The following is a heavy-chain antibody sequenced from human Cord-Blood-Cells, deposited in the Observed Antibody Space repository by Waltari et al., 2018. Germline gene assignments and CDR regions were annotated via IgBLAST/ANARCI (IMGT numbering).Heavy chain of an antibody. D-gene: IGHD3-22*01. CDR1: GFTFSSYA. CDR2: ISGSGGRQ. V-gene: IGHV3-23*01. J-gene: IGHJ6*02. Sequence: EVQLLESGGGLVQPGGSLRLSCAASGFTFSSYAMSWVRQAPGKGLEWVSAISGSGGRQYYADSVKGRFTISRDNSKNTLYLQMNSLRAEDTAVYYCAKRSDSSGYYYYYGMDVWGQGTTVTVSS. CDR3: AKRSDSSGYYYYYGMDV.